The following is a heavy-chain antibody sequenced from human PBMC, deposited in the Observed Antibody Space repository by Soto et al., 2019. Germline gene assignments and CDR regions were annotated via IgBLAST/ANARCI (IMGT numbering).Heavy chain of an antibody. D-gene: IGHD3-10*01. J-gene: IGHJ4*02. CDR1: GFPFSSYA. V-gene: IGHV3-23*01. CDR3: AKEWSRIRGLRDY. CDR2: ISGIGGST. Sequence: EVQLLESGGGLVQPGGSLRLSCAASGFPFSSYAMSWVRQAPGKGLEWVSAISGIGGSTYYADSVKGRFTITRDNSKNTLYLQVNSLRGEDTAVYYCAKEWSRIRGLRDYWGPGTLVTVSS.